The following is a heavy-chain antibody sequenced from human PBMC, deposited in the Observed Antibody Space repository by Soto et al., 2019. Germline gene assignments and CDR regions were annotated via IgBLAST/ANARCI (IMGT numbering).Heavy chain of an antibody. J-gene: IGHJ4*02. CDR2: IKQDGSEK. D-gene: IGHD6-19*01. Sequence: QTGGSLRLSCAASGFTFSDYWMSWVRQAPGKGLEWVANIKQDGSEKYYVNSVKGRFTISRDNAKNSLYLQMNSLRAEDTAVYYCARDYVYDTSGWFHWGQGTLVTVSS. V-gene: IGHV3-7*05. CDR3: ARDYVYDTSGWFH. CDR1: GFTFSDYW.